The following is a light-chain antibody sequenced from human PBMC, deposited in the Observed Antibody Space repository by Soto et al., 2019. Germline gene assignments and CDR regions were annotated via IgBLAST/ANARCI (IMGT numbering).Light chain of an antibody. CDR1: QSVTTDS. CDR2: GAS. CDR3: QQSGVSLYT. J-gene: IGKJ2*01. Sequence: EIVLTQSPGTLSLSPGESATLSCRASQSVTTDSLAWYQQRPGQAPRLLIYGASSRATGVPDRFSGSGSETDFTLTISSLEPEDFAVYVCQQSGVSLYTFGHGTKVEIK. V-gene: IGKV3-20*01.